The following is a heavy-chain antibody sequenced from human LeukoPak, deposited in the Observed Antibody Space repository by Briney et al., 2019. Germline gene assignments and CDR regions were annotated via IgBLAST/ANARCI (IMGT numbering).Heavy chain of an antibody. CDR2: INPSGGST. V-gene: IGHV1-46*01. CDR1: GYTFTSYY. D-gene: IGHD4-23*01. CDR3: ARELGATVVNYGMDV. J-gene: IGHJ6*02. Sequence: ASVKVSCKASGYTFTSYYMHWVRQAPGQGLEWMGIINPSGGSTSYAQKFQGRVTMTRDTSTSTVYMELSSLRSEDTAVYYCARELGATVVNYGMDVWGQGTTVTVSS.